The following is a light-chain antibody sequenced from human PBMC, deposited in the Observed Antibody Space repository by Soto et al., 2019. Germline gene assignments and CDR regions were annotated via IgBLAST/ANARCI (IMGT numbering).Light chain of an antibody. CDR2: EVS. Sequence: QSVPTQPPSASGSPGQSVTIPCTGTSSDVGDYNYVSWYQQHPGKVPKLLIYEVSKRPSGVPDRFSGSKSGNTASLTVSGLQAEDEADYYCCSYAGSYPVVFGGGTKLTVL. J-gene: IGLJ2*01. CDR3: CSYAGSYPVV. V-gene: IGLV2-8*01. CDR1: SSDVGDYNY.